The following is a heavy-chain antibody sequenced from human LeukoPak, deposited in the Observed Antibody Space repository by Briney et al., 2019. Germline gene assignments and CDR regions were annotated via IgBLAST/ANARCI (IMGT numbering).Heavy chain of an antibody. J-gene: IGHJ4*02. CDR2: IYYSGST. V-gene: IGHV4-39*01. CDR1: GGSISSSSYD. D-gene: IGHD2-15*01. CDR3: ARGDLEDIVVVVAAPFDY. Sequence: PSETLSLTCTVSGGSISSSSYDWGWICQPPGKGLEWIGSIYYSGSTYYNPSLKSRVTISVDTSKNQFSLKLSSVTAADTAVYYCARGDLEDIVVVVAAPFDYWGQGTLVTVSS.